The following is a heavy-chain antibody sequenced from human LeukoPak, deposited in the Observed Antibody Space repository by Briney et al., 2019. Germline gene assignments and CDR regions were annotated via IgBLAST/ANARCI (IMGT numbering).Heavy chain of an antibody. J-gene: IGHJ4*02. V-gene: IGHV3-7*03. Sequence: GGSLRLSCAASGFTFSNSWMSWVRQAPGKGLEWVATIKPDGSAQYYVDSVKGRFTISRDNAKNSLFLQMNSLRVEDTAVYYCAKGRDSGSYYFDNWGQGTLVTVSS. CDR3: AKGRDSGSYYFDN. CDR1: GFTFSNSW. CDR2: IKPDGSAQ. D-gene: IGHD1-26*01.